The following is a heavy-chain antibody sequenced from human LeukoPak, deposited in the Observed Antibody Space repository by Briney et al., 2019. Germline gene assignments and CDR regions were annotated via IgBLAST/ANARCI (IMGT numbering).Heavy chain of an antibody. D-gene: IGHD4-23*01. CDR1: GFTFSSYS. J-gene: IGHJ4*02. V-gene: IGHV3-64D*06. CDR2: ITGNGGST. CDR3: VKDPFYGGNPLYYFHY. Sequence: GGSLRLSCAASGFTFSSYSMNWVRQAPGKGLECVSAITGNGGSTYYADSVKGRFTISRDNSKNTLYLQMSSLRAEDTAVYYCVKDPFYGGNPLYYFHYWGQGTLVTVSS.